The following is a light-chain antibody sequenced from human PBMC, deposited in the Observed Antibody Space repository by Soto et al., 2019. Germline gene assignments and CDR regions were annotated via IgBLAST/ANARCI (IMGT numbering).Light chain of an antibody. CDR3: QQYNNWPLT. Sequence: EIVMTQSPATLSLSPGERATLSCMASQSASSTLACYQQNPGQAPRLLISDASTRLTGIPATFSGSGSGTEFPLTLSSLQSEDFGVYYCQQYNNWPLTFGQGTKVDI. CDR2: DAS. CDR1: QSASST. J-gene: IGKJ1*01. V-gene: IGKV3-15*01.